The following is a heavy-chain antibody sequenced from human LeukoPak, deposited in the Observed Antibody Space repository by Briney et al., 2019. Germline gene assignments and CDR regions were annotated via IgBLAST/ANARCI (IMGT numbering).Heavy chain of an antibody. CDR1: GYTFTSYG. V-gene: IGHV1-18*01. J-gene: IGHJ6*03. Sequence: GASVKVSCKASGYTFTSYGISWVRQAPGQGLEWMGWISAYNGNTNYAQKLQGRVTMTTDTSTSTAYMELRSLRSDDTAVYYCARGNSGSSYYYYCMDVWGKGTTVTVSS. CDR3: ARGNSGSSYYYYCMDV. CDR2: ISAYNGNT. D-gene: IGHD1-26*01.